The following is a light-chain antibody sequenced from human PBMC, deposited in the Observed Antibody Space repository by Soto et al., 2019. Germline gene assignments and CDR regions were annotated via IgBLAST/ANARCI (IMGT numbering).Light chain of an antibody. CDR3: SSYTSSSTVV. V-gene: IGLV2-14*01. CDR1: SSDVGGYNY. CDR2: DVS. Sequence: QSALTQPASVSGSPGQSITISCTGTSSDVGGYNYVSWYQQYPGKAPKLMIYDVSHRPSGVSNRFSGSKSGNTASLTISGLQAEDEADYYCSSYTSSSTVVFGGGTQLTVL. J-gene: IGLJ2*01.